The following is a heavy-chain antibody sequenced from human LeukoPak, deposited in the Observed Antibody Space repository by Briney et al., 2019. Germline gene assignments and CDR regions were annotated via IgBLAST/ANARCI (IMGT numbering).Heavy chain of an antibody. V-gene: IGHV3-23*01. D-gene: IGHD1-26*01. J-gene: IGHJ4*02. Sequence: GGSLRLSCAASGFTFTSYSMNWVRQAPGKGLEWVSTISGGGGSTYYADSVKGRFTISRDNSKNTLYLQMNSLRAEDTAVYYCALGGRIVGATGGYWGQGTLVTVSS. CDR2: ISGGGGST. CDR3: ALGGRIVGATGGY. CDR1: GFTFTSYS.